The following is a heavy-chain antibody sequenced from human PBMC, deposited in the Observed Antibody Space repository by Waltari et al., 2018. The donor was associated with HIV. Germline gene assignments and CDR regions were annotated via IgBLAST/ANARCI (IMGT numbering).Heavy chain of an antibody. CDR3: AKDDSTGSSGYYPFHY. D-gene: IGHD3-22*01. V-gene: IGHV3-23*04. Sequence: EVQLVESGGGLVQPGGSLRLSCAASGFTFTNYAMNWVRQAPGKGVEGVSAISGSGGSTYYADSVKGRFTISRDNAKNTLYLQMNSLRAEDTALYYCAKDDSTGSSGYYPFHYWGQGTLITVSS. CDR1: GFTFTNYA. J-gene: IGHJ4*02. CDR2: ISGSGGST.